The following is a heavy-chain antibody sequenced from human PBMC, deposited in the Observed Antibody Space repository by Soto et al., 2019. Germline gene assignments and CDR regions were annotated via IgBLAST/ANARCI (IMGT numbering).Heavy chain of an antibody. V-gene: IGHV3-48*01. CDR1: GFTFSLYS. CDR2: ISRSSTGI. D-gene: IGHD3-10*01. Sequence: EVQLVESGGGLVQPGGSLRLSCAASGFTFSLYSMSWVRQAPGKGLEWVSYISRSSTGIHYADSVKGRFTISRDDATKQMHLQINSLRGGDTAVIYCAGPVTWVWDVWGQGTPVSIPS. CDR3: AGPVTWVWDV. J-gene: IGHJ6*02.